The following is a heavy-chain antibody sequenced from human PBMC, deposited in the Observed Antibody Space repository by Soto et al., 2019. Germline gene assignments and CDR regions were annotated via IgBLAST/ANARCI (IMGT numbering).Heavy chain of an antibody. V-gene: IGHV3-33*01. J-gene: IGHJ6*02. CDR3: ARDMGRILYHMDV. CDR2: IWYDGSNK. D-gene: IGHD2-8*01. CDR1: GFTFSSYG. Sequence: QVQLVESGGGVVQPGRSLRLSCAASGFTFSSYGMHWVRQAPGKGLEWVAVIWYDGSNKYYADSVKGRFTISRDNSKNTLYLQMNSLRAEDTAVYYCARDMGRILYHMDVWGQGTTVTVSS.